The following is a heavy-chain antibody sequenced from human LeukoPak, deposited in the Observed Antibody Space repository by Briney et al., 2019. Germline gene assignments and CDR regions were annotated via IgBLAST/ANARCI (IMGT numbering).Heavy chain of an antibody. CDR2: IGSGSVDK. CDR1: GFIFSSYW. D-gene: IGHD3-3*01. V-gene: IGHV3-23*01. Sequence: PGGSLRLSCAASGFIFSSYWMSWVRQAPGKGLEWVSVIGSGSVDKHYADTVRGRFDISRDNSKNRLFLQMNSLRVEDSGVYYCAKRVPLTALDSWGQGTLVTVSS. J-gene: IGHJ5*01. CDR3: AKRVPLTALDS.